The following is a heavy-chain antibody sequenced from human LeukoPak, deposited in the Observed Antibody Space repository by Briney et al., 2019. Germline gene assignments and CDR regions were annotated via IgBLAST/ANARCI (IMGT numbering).Heavy chain of an antibody. J-gene: IGHJ4*02. Sequence: GGSLRLSCAASRFTFSNAWMSWVRQAPGKGLEWVGRIKSKTDGGTTDYAAPVKGRFTISRDDSKNTLYLQMNSLKTEDTAVYYCTTDFYDFWTGRGFDYWGQGTLVTVSS. V-gene: IGHV3-15*01. CDR2: IKSKTDGGTT. D-gene: IGHD3-3*01. CDR3: TTDFYDFWTGRGFDY. CDR1: RFTFSNAW.